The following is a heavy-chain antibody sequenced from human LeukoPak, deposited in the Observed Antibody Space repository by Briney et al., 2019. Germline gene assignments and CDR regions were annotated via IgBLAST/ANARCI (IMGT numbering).Heavy chain of an antibody. CDR3: ARRYSGSYSFDY. CDR1: SYSISSGYY. D-gene: IGHD1-26*01. CDR2: IYYSGST. Sequence: SETLSLTCTVSSYSISSGYYWGWIRQPPGKGLEWIGSIYYSGSTYYNPSLKSRVTISVDTSKNQFSLKLSSVTAADTAVYYCARRYSGSYSFDYWGQGALVTVSS. V-gene: IGHV4-38-2*02. J-gene: IGHJ4*02.